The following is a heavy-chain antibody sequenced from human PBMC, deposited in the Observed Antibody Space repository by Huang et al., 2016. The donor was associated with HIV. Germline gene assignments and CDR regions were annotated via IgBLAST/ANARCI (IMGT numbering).Heavy chain of an antibody. CDR1: GFNFNNYD. CDR3: ARARGFLYDSTGYYSRYYFDS. CDR2: MNPKSGNT. D-gene: IGHD3-22*01. J-gene: IGHJ4*02. Sequence: QVQLVQSGAEVKKPGASVKVSCKASGFNFNNYDFNWVRQASGQGCERMGLMNPKSGNTGYAQKCQGRVTITRNTSITTAYMELRSLRSEDTAVYYCARARGFLYDSTGYYSRYYFDSWGQGTLVTISS. V-gene: IGHV1-8*03.